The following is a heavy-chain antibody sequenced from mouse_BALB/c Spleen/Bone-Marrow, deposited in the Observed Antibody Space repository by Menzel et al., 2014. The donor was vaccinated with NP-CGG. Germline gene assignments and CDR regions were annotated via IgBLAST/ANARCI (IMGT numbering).Heavy chain of an antibody. J-gene: IGHJ3*01. CDR3: ARELGAWFAY. V-gene: IGHV2-9*02. D-gene: IGHD4-1*01. CDR2: IWAGGNT. Sequence: VQLVESGPGLVAPSQSLSITCTVSGFSLTSYGVHWVRQPPGKGLEWLGIIWAGGNTNYNSALMSRLSISKDNSKSQVFLKMNSLRTDDTAMYYCARELGAWFAYWGQGTLVTVSA. CDR1: GFSLTSYG.